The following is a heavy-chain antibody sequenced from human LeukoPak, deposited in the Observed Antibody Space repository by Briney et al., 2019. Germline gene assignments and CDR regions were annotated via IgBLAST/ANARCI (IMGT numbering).Heavy chain of an antibody. V-gene: IGHV3-11*01. CDR1: GFTFSDYY. J-gene: IGHJ4*02. D-gene: IGHD6-6*01. CDR2: TSSSASTI. Sequence: GGSLRLSCAASGFTFSDYYMSWIRQAPGKGLEWVSYTSSSASTIYYADSVKGRFTISRDYSKNTLYLQMNSLRAEDTALYYCAKDGMYSSSSSYYFDYWGPGTLVTVSS. CDR3: AKDGMYSSSSSYYFDY.